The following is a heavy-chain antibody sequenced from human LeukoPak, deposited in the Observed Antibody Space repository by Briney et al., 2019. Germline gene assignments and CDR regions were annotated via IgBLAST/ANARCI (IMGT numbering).Heavy chain of an antibody. D-gene: IGHD2-2*01. CDR2: IRYDGSNK. CDR1: GFTFSNCG. Sequence: GGSLRLSCAASGFTFSNCGMHWVRQAPGKGLEWVAFIRYDGSNKYYADSVKGRFTISRDNSKNTLYLQMNSLRAEDTAVYYCAKDIVVVPAAPGCLDYWGQGTLVTVSS. V-gene: IGHV3-30*02. J-gene: IGHJ4*02. CDR3: AKDIVVVPAAPGCLDY.